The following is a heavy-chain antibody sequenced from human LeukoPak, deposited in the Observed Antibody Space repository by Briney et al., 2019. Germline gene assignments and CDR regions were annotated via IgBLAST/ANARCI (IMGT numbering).Heavy chain of an antibody. J-gene: IGHJ4*02. V-gene: IGHV3-23*01. CDR3: ANARRVTFGGVIALFDY. CDR2: ISGSGGST. D-gene: IGHD3-16*02. CDR1: GFTFSSYA. Sequence: PGGSLRLSCAASGFTFSSYAMSWVRQAPGKGLEWVSAISGSGGSTYYADSVKGRFTISRDNSKNTLYLQMNSLRAEDTAVYYCANARRVTFGGVIALFDYWGQGTLVTVSS.